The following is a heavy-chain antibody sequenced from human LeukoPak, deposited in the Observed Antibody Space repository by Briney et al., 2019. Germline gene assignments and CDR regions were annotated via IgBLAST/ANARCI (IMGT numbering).Heavy chain of an antibody. CDR2: IYNSGTT. J-gene: IGHJ3*01. Sequence: KSSETLSLTCTVSGVSITTNYWAWIRQSPGKGLEWIAYIYNSGTTKYSASLKSRVIISLDTSKNLLSLKLSSVTAADTAVYYCARGRDTSYVNSSGRYLSWMGDFDVWGQGTMVTVSS. D-gene: IGHD3-22*01. CDR3: ARGRDTSYVNSSGRYLSWMGDFDV. CDR1: GVSITTNY. V-gene: IGHV4-59*01.